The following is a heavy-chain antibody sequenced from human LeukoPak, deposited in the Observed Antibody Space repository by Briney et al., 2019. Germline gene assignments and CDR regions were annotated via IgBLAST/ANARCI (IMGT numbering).Heavy chain of an antibody. Sequence: GASVKVSCKASGFTFTSSAMQWVRQARGQRLEWIGWIVVGSGNTNYAQKFQERVTITRDMSTSTAYMELSSVTAADTAVYYCASWDWGIAAFDIWGQGTMVTVSS. CDR3: ASWDWGIAAFDI. CDR1: GFTFTSSA. CDR2: IVVGSGNT. J-gene: IGHJ3*02. D-gene: IGHD3-16*01. V-gene: IGHV1-58*02.